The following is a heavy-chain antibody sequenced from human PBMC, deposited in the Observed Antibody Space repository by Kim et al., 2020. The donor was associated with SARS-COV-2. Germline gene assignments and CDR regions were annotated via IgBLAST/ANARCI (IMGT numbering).Heavy chain of an antibody. J-gene: IGHJ6*02. D-gene: IGHD6-13*01. CDR2: FDPEDGET. V-gene: IGHV1-24*01. CDR1: GYTLTELS. CDR3: ATQRVAVQIAAAGDYGMDV. Sequence: ASVMVSCKVSGYTLTELSMHWVRQAPGKGLEWMGGFDPEDGETIYAQKFQGRVTMTEDTSTDTAYMELSSLRSEDTAVYYCATQRVAVQIAAAGDYGMDVWGQGTTVTVSS.